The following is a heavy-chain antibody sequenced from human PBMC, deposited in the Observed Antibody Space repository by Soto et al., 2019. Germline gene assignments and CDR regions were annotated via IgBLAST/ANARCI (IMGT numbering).Heavy chain of an antibody. J-gene: IGHJ2*01. D-gene: IGHD5-18*01. CDR3: ARDPLWGTAMVLWYFDL. Sequence: GGSLRLSCAASGLTFSSYAMHWVRQAPGKGLEWVAVISYDGSNKYYADSVKGRFTISRDNSKNTLYLQMNSLRAEDTAVYYCARDPLWGTAMVLWYFDLWGRGTLVTVS. CDR2: ISYDGSNK. V-gene: IGHV3-30-3*01. CDR1: GLTFSSYA.